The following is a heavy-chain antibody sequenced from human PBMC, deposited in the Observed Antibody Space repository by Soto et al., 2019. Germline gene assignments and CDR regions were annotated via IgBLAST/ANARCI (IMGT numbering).Heavy chain of an antibody. J-gene: IGHJ4*02. D-gene: IGHD2-8*01. Sequence: GGSLRLSCAASGLTISNHAMTWVRQVPGKGLEWVSTVDNSGTYTHYAGSVEGRFTISRDNSKNTLYLQMNNLRAEDTAFYYCVSWVSAHFDFWGPGTLVTVSS. CDR3: VSWVSAHFDF. CDR2: VDNSGTYT. CDR1: GLTISNHA. V-gene: IGHV3-23*05.